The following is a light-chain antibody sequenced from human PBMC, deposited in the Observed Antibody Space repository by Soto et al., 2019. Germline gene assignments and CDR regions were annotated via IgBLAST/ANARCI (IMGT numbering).Light chain of an antibody. V-gene: IGLV2-23*02. CDR1: SSDVGGYYL. J-gene: IGLJ3*02. CDR3: CSYAGSGTWV. CDR2: DVT. Sequence: QSALTQPASVSGSPGQSITISCTGTSSDVGGYYLVSWYQQHPGKAPKLVIHDVTKRPSGVSNRLSGSKSGNTASLTISGLQAEDEADYYCCSYAGSGTWVFGGGTQLTVL.